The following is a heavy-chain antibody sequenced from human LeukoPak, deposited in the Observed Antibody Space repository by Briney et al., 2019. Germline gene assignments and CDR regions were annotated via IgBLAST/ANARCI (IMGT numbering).Heavy chain of an antibody. Sequence: GGSLRLSCAASGFTFSSYSMNWVRQAPGKGLEWVSSISSSSSYIYYADSVKGRFTISRDNAKNSLYLQMNSLRAEDTAVYYCARARGSGIAAAGTENWFDPWGQGTLVTVSS. CDR1: GFTFSSYS. D-gene: IGHD6-13*01. V-gene: IGHV3-21*01. CDR3: ARARGSGIAAAGTENWFDP. CDR2: ISSSSSYI. J-gene: IGHJ5*02.